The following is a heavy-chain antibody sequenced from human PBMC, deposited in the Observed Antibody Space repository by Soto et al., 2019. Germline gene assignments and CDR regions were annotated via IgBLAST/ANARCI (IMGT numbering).Heavy chain of an antibody. Sequence: PGGSLRLSCAASGFTFSNYAMSWVRQAPGKGLEWVSALPERGSSPYYADSVRGRFTISRDNSKNSLYLQMNSLRAEDTAVYYCGKMTSGRYGRNYCMDVWGQGTTVTVS. CDR3: GKMTSGRYGRNYCMDV. J-gene: IGHJ6*02. CDR2: LPERGSSP. D-gene: IGHD5-18*01. V-gene: IGHV3-23*01. CDR1: GFTFSNYA.